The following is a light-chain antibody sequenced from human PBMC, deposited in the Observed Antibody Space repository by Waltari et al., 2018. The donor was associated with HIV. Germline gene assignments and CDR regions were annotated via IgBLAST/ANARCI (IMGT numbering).Light chain of an antibody. V-gene: IGLV1-47*01. CDR3: AVWDDSLTGVI. CDR2: RDN. Sequence: QSVLTQPPSASGTPGQRVSISCSGSDSNIGRNSVYWYQQVAGTAPKLLIYRDNRRPSGVSDRFSGSKSGSSASLAISGLRSEDEAAYFCAVWDDSLTGVIFGGKTKLTVL. CDR1: DSNIGRNS. J-gene: IGLJ2*01.